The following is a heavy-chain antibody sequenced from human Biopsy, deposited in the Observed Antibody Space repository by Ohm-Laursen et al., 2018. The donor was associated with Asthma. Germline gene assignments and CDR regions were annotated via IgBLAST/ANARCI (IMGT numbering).Heavy chain of an antibody. V-gene: IGHV3-33*05. CDR1: GFTFSSYG. CDR3: ARGLDYSGRSGFDY. D-gene: IGHD3-10*01. CDR2: MSYDGSIK. Sequence: SLRLSCTASGFTFSSYGMDWVRQGPGKGLEWVALMSYDGSIKDYADSVKGRFTISRDNSINTLYLHMNSLRVEDTAVYYCARGLDYSGRSGFDYWGQGTLVTVSS. J-gene: IGHJ4*02.